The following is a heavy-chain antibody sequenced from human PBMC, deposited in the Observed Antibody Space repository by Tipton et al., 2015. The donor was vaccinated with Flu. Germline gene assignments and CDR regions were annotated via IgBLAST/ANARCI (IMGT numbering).Heavy chain of an antibody. CDR1: GGSIGSGYY. D-gene: IGHD4-11*01. Sequence: TLSLTCSVSGGSIGSGYYWGWIRQPPGKGLEWIGNIHQTGSTYYNPSLKSRVTMSVARSKNQFSLRLTSVTAADTAVYYSARRDYSNYVSEPKNWFDSWGQGTLVTVSS. CDR2: IHQTGST. V-gene: IGHV4-38-2*01. J-gene: IGHJ5*01. CDR3: ARRDYSNYVSEPKNWFDS.